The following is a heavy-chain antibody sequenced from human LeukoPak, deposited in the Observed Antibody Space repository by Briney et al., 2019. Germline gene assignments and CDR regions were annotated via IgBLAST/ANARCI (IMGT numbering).Heavy chain of an antibody. CDR2: ITGSGTST. CDR1: GFPFSNYA. D-gene: IGHD3-10*01. V-gene: IGHV3-23*01. Sequence: GGSLRLSCAASGFPFSNYAMSWVRQAPGKGLEWVSGITGSGTSTYYADSVKGRFTISRDNSKNTLYLQLSSLRVEDTAVYYCVRDRAGSGNYYHGYWGQGTLVTVSS. J-gene: IGHJ4*02. CDR3: VRDRAGSGNYYHGY.